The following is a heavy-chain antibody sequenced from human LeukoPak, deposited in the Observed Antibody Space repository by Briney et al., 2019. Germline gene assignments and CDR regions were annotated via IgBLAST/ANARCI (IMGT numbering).Heavy chain of an antibody. CDR2: ISAYNGNT. V-gene: IGHV1-18*01. D-gene: IGHD1-26*01. J-gene: IGHJ4*02. CDR3: ARVVGGSYYSANCFDY. Sequence: ASVKVSCNPSGYTFKSYGISWVRQAPGQGLEWMGWISAYNGNTNYAQKLQGRVTMTTDTSTSTAYMELRSLRSDDTAVYYCARVVGGSYYSANCFDYWGLGTLVTVSS. CDR1: GYTFKSYG.